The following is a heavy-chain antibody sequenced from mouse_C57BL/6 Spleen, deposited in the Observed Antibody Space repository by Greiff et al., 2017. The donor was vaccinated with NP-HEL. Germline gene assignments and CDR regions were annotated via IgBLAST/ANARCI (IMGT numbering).Heavy chain of an antibody. CDR2: ISYSGST. CDR1: GYSITSGYD. CDR3: ARDGSSGYGFAY. J-gene: IGHJ3*01. V-gene: IGHV3-1*01. D-gene: IGHD3-2*02. Sequence: EVKLMESGPGMVKPSQSLSLTCTVTGYSITSGYDWHWIRHFPGNKLEWMGYISYSGSTNYTPSLKSRISITHDTSKNHFFLKLNSGTTEDTATYYCARDGSSGYGFAYWGQGTLVTVSA.